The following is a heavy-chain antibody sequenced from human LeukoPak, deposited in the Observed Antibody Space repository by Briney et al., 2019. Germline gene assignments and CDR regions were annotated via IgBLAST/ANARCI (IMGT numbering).Heavy chain of an antibody. Sequence: SQTLSLTCTASGGSISSGSYYWSWLRQPAGKGLEWIGRIYTSGSTNYNPALKSRVTISVDTSKNQFSLKLSSVTAADTAVYYCARVIAVAGTGDYYFDYWGQGTLVTVSS. J-gene: IGHJ4*02. V-gene: IGHV4-61*02. D-gene: IGHD6-19*01. CDR3: ARVIAVAGTGDYYFDY. CDR2: IYTSGST. CDR1: GGSISSGSYY.